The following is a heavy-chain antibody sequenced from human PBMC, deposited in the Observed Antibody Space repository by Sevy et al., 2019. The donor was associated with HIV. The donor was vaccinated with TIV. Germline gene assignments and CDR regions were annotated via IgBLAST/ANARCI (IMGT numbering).Heavy chain of an antibody. J-gene: IGHJ6*02. CDR1: GFAFSNYYA. CDR3: ARPRANYVDHYFFYAMDV. CDR2: ISYDGSDK. D-gene: IGHD4-17*01. V-gene: IGHV3-30-3*01. Sequence: GGSLRLSCAASGFAFSNYYAMHWVRQAPGKGLEWVALISYDGSDKYYADSVKGRFTISGDNFKNTLFLQMNSLTTEDTAVYYCARPRANYVDHYFFYAMDVCGQGTTVTVSS.